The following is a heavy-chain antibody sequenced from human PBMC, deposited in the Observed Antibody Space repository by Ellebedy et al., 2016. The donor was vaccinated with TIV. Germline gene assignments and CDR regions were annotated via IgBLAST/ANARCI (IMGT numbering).Heavy chain of an antibody. D-gene: IGHD3-16*02. Sequence: AASVKVSCKASGYTFTSYGIRWVRQAPGQGLGWMGWINPYNGNTNYVQKLQDRVTMTTDTSTSPAYMELRSLRSDDAAVYYCARDGPWGYHWFDPWGQGTLVTVSS. V-gene: IGHV1-18*01. CDR3: ARDGPWGYHWFDP. CDR2: INPYNGNT. CDR1: GYTFTSYG. J-gene: IGHJ5*02.